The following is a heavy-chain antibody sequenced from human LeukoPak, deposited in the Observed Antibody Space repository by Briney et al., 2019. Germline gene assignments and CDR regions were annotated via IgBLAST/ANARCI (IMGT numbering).Heavy chain of an antibody. Sequence: PSETLSLTCTVSGDSINNFYWSWIRQPAGKGLEWIGRVYSSGTTDYKPSLKSRVTMSVDTSKNQFSLKLSSVTAADTAVYYCARVSSSWYQDWYFDLWGRGTLVTVSS. D-gene: IGHD6-13*01. CDR2: VYSSGTT. J-gene: IGHJ2*01. CDR1: GDSINNFY. CDR3: ARVSSSWYQDWYFDL. V-gene: IGHV4-4*07.